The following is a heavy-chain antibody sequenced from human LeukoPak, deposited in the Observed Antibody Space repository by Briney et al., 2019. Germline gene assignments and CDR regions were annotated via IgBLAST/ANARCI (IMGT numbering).Heavy chain of an antibody. V-gene: IGHV4-59*01. CDR2: IYYSGST. Sequence: PSETLSLTCTVSGGSISSYYWSWIRQPPGKGLERIGYIYYSGSTNYNPSLKSRVTISVDTSKNQFSLKLSSVTAADTAVYYCARECRASSCSNLWGQGTLVTVSS. CDR3: ARECRASSCSNL. CDR1: GGSISSYY. J-gene: IGHJ4*02. D-gene: IGHD2-15*01.